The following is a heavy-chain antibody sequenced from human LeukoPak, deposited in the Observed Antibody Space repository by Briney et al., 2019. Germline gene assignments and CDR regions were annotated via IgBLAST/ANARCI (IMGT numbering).Heavy chain of an antibody. CDR1: GFTFSSYE. J-gene: IGHJ4*02. V-gene: IGHV3-21*01. CDR2: ISSSSSYI. D-gene: IGHD3-22*01. CDR3: ARWVWDDSSGYYFDY. Sequence: PGGSLRLSCAASGFTFSSYEMNWVRQAPGKGLEWVSSISSSSSYIYYADSVKGRFTISRDNAKNSLYLQMNSLRAEDTAVYYCARWVWDDSSGYYFDYWGQGTLVTVSS.